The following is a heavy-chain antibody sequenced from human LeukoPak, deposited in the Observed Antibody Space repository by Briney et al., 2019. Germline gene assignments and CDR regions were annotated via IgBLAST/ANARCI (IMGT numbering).Heavy chain of an antibody. D-gene: IGHD1-14*01. CDR3: ARGGPNHGFDY. CDR1: GYTFTSYW. Sequence: HWASVKVSCKASGYTFTSYWMHWVRQAPGQGLEWMGWVITNNGDTKYAHKYQGRVTMTRDTSINTVYMELSMVTSDDTAMYYCARGGPNHGFDYWGQGILVTVSS. V-gene: IGHV1-2*07. CDR2: VITNNGDT. J-gene: IGHJ4*02.